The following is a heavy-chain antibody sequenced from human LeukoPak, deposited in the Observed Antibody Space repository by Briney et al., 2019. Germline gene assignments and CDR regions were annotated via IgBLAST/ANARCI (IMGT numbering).Heavy chain of an antibody. CDR1: GYSVSSNSVA. Sequence: SQTLSLTCGISGYSVSSNSVAWNWLRQSPSRGLEWLGRTYYRSKWYNDYAVSVKSRIIINPDTSKNQFSLQLNSVTPDDTAVYYCPRQLGSFDYWGQGTLVTVSS. J-gene: IGHJ4*02. CDR2: TYYRSKWYN. CDR3: PRQLGSFDY. D-gene: IGHD6-13*01. V-gene: IGHV6-1*01.